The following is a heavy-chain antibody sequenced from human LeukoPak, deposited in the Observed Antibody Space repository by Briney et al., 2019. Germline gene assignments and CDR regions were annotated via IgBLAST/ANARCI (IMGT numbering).Heavy chain of an antibody. CDR3: ARSDYGDAGGAFDI. CDR1: GFTFDDYG. D-gene: IGHD4-17*01. Sequence: GGSLRLSCAASGFTFDDYGMSWVRQAPGKGLEWVSGINWNGGSTGYADSVKGRFTISRDNAKNSLYLQMNSLGAEDTALYYCARSDYGDAGGAFDIWGQGTMVTVSS. CDR2: INWNGGST. J-gene: IGHJ3*02. V-gene: IGHV3-20*04.